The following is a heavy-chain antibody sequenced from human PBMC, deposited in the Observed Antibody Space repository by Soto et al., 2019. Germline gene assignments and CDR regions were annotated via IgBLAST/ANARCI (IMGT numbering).Heavy chain of an antibody. J-gene: IGHJ4*02. CDR2: ISGSGGST. Sequence: PGGSLRLSCAASGFTFSSYAMSWVRQAPGKGLEWVSAISGSGGSTYYADYVKGRFTNNRDNSKNTLYLQMNSLRAEDTAGYYGATIAPGIQPWFIDFWGQGTLVTVSS. CDR1: GFTFSSYA. CDR3: ATIAPGIQPWFIDF. V-gene: IGHV3-23*01. D-gene: IGHD5-18*01.